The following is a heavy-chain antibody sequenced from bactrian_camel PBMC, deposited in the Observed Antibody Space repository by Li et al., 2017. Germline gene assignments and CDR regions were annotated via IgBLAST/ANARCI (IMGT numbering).Heavy chain of an antibody. D-gene: IGHD5*01. CDR2: IYTADGRT. CDR1: GFTFSNNW. V-gene: IGHV3S1*01. Sequence: VQLVESGGGLVQPGGSLRLSCAASGFTFSNNWMHWVRQAPGKGLEWVSTIYTADGRTNSADSVQGRFTISRDNAKDTVYLQLNSLKTEDMAMYYCLKDFGSSVVPGWWGMDYWGKGTQVTVS. J-gene: IGHJ7*01.